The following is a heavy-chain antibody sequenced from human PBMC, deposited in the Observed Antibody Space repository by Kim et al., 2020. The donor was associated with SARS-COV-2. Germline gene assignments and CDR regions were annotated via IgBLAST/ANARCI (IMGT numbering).Heavy chain of an antibody. D-gene: IGHD6-19*01. J-gene: IGHJ4*02. CDR1: GFTFSSYG. CDR2: IWYDGSNK. CDR3: AGSSHQWLATGDYFDY. Sequence: GGSLRLSCAASGFTFSSYGMHWVRQAPGKGLEWVAVIWYDGSNKYYADSVKGRFTISRDNSKNTLYLKMNSLRAEDTAVYYCAGSSHQWLATGDYFDYWGQGTLVTVSS. V-gene: IGHV3-33*01.